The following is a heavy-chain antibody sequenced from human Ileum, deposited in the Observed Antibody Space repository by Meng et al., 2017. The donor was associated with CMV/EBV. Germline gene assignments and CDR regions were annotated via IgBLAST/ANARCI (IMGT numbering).Heavy chain of an antibody. D-gene: IGHD6-6*01. Sequence: QITLKESVPTRVKRPQTLRLPCTFPGFSLPTNVESVGWIRQPPGKALEWLALIHGGGGKQYSPSLQSRLTATRDTSKNQVVLTMTNMDPVDTATYYCVHRYSSSSGQVSWGQGTLVTVSS. CDR3: VHRYSSSSGQVS. CDR2: IHGGGGK. CDR1: GFSLPTNVES. J-gene: IGHJ5*02. V-gene: IGHV2-5*02.